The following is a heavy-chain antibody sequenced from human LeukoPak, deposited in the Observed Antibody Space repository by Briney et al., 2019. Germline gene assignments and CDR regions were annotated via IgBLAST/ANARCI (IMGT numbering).Heavy chain of an antibody. V-gene: IGHV4-59*01. D-gene: IGHD3-3*01. J-gene: IGHJ4*02. CDR3: ARESRVPPHYFDY. Sequence: PSETLSLTCTVSGGSISSYYWPRMRQPPGKGLEWIGYIHNSGSTDYNPSLNSRAIISLDTSKIYFSLRLNSVTAADTAVYYCARESRVPPHYFDYWGQGTLVTVSS. CDR2: IHNSGST. CDR1: GGSISSYY.